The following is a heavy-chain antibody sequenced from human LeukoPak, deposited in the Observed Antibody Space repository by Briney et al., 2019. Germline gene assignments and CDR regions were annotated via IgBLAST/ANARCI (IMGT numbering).Heavy chain of an antibody. CDR3: ARGDGYNIPLDY. V-gene: IGHV3-64*01. Sequence: GGSLRLSCAASGFTFSSYAMHWVRQAPGKGLEYVSAISSNGGSTYYANSVKGRFTISRDNSKNTLYLQMGSLRAEDMAVYYCARGDGYNIPLDYWGQGTLVTVSS. CDR2: ISSNGGST. CDR1: GFTFSSYA. D-gene: IGHD5-24*01. J-gene: IGHJ4*02.